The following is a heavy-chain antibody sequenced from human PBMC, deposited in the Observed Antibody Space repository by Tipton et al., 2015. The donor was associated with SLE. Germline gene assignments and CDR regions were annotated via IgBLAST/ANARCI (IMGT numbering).Heavy chain of an antibody. V-gene: IGHV3-7*01. CDR3: ARQRGTWYFDF. D-gene: IGHD5-12*01. CDR1: GFTFRNYW. CDR2: IKQDESEK. J-gene: IGHJ4*02. Sequence: SLRLSCVASGFTFRNYWMSWVRQAPGKGLEWVANIKQDESEKYHVDSVRGRFTISRDDAKDSLYLQMNSLRGDDTAVYYCARQRGTWYFDFWGPGTLVSVSS.